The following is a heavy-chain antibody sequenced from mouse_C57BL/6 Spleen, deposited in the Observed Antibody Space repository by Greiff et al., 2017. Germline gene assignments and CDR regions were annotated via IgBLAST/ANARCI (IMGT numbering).Heavy chain of an antibody. CDR3: ASPLYYDYDGFAY. CDR2: IDPSDSYT. D-gene: IGHD2-4*01. Sequence: QVQLQQPGAELVKPGASVKLSCKASGYTFPSYWMQWVKQRPGQGLEWIGEIDPSDSYTNYNQKFKGKATLTVDTSSSTAYMQLSSLTSEDSAVYSCASPLYYDYDGFAYWGQGTLVTVSA. V-gene: IGHV1-50*01. J-gene: IGHJ3*01. CDR1: GYTFPSYW.